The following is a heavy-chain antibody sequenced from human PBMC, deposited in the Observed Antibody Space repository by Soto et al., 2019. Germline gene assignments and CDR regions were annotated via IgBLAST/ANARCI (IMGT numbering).Heavy chain of an antibody. CDR3: ARDMTRTVVPYFDF. CDR1: GGTFSNYV. D-gene: IGHD1-7*01. Sequence: QVQLVQSGAEVQKPGSSVKVSCKASGGTFSNYVVNWVRQAPGQGLEWMGRIIPISGAANYAQKFQGRVTITAVKSTSTSYMELSSLRSEDTAVYYCARDMTRTVVPYFDFWGQGTLVTVSS. J-gene: IGHJ4*02. V-gene: IGHV1-69*06. CDR2: IIPISGAA.